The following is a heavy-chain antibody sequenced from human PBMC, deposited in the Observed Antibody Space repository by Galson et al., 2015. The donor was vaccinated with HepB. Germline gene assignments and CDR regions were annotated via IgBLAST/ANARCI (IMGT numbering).Heavy chain of an antibody. CDR2: IIPIFGTA. CDR3: ARDLRIVVVPAATAFDI. V-gene: IGHV1-69*13. J-gene: IGHJ3*02. D-gene: IGHD2-2*01. Sequence: SVKVSCKASGGTFSSYAISWARQAPGQGLEWMGGIIPIFGTANYAQKFQGRVTITADESTSTAYMELSSLRSEDTAVYYCARDLRIVVVPAATAFDIWGQGTMVTVSS. CDR1: GGTFSSYA.